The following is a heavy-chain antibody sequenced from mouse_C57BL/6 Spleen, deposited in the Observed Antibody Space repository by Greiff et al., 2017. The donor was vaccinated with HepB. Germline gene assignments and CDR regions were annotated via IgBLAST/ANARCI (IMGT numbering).Heavy chain of an antibody. J-gene: IGHJ3*01. CDR1: GYTFTSYW. Sequence: QVQLQQPGAELVRPGPSVKLSCKASGYTFTSYWMHWVKQRPGQGLEWIGVIDPSDSYTNYNQKFKGKATLTVDTSSSTAYMQLSSLTSEDSAVYYGARGGRDSNRAWFAYWGQGTLVTVSA. D-gene: IGHD2-5*01. V-gene: IGHV1-59*01. CDR3: ARGGRDSNRAWFAY. CDR2: IDPSDSYT.